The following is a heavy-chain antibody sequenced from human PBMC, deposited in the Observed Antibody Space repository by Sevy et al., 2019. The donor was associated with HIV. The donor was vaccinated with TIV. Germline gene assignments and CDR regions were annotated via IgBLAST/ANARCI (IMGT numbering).Heavy chain of an antibody. CDR3: ARAGYLNWFDP. D-gene: IGHD1-1*01. Sequence: ASVKVSCKASGYTFSSYGISWVRQAPGQGLEWMGWISGYNGNTNFAQKLQGRVTMTTDTSTSTAYMEVRSLRSDYMAVYYCARAGYLNWFDPWGQGTLVTVSS. CDR2: ISGYNGNT. CDR1: GYTFSSYG. J-gene: IGHJ5*02. V-gene: IGHV1-18*03.